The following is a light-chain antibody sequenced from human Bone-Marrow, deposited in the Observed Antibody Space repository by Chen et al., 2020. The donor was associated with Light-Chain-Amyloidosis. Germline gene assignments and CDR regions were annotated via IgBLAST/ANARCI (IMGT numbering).Light chain of an antibody. CDR2: WAS. J-gene: IGKJ3*01. V-gene: IGKV4-1*01. Sequence: DLVMTQSPDSPAVSLGARAPINCKSSQSVLYSSNNKNYLVWYQQKPGQPPKLLISWASTRESGVPDRFTGSGSGTDFTLTISSLQAEDVAVYYCQQYYSAPFTFGPGTKVNIK. CDR1: QSVLYSSNNKNY. CDR3: QQYYSAPFT.